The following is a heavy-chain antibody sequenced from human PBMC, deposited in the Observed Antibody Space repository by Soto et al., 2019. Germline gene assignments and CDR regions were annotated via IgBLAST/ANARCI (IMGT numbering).Heavy chain of an antibody. V-gene: IGHV3-23*01. CDR3: AKRPFVGLTGIDAFDI. J-gene: IGHJ3*02. CDR2: ISGSGGST. D-gene: IGHD2-21*02. CDR1: GFTFSSYA. Sequence: GGSLRLSCAASGFTFSSYAMSWVRQAPGKGLEWVSAISGSGGSTYYADSVKGRFTISRDNSKNTLYLQMNSLRAEDTAVYYCAKRPFVGLTGIDAFDIWGQGTMVTVSS.